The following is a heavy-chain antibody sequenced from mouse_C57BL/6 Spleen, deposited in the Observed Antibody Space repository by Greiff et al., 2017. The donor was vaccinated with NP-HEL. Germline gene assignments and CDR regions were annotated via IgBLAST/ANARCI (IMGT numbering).Heavy chain of an antibody. CDR1: GYTFTSYW. CDR3: ARSRDYYGPYYFDY. CDR2: INPSNGGT. J-gene: IGHJ2*01. V-gene: IGHV1-53*01. D-gene: IGHD1-2*01. Sequence: QVQLQQPGTELVKPGASVKLSCKASGYTFTSYWMPWVKQRPGPGLEWIGNINPSNGGTNYNEKFKSKATLTVDKSSSTAYMQLSSLISEDSAVYYCARSRDYYGPYYFDYWGQGTTLTVSS.